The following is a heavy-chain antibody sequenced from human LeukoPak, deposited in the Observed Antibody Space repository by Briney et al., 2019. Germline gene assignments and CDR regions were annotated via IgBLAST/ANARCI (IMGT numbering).Heavy chain of an antibody. D-gene: IGHD2-8*01. CDR2: IDHSGST. Sequence: ALETLSLTCAVYGGSFSGFQWSWIRQSPGKGLEWIGEIDHSGSTDYNPSLKNRVTISVDTSKNQFSLKLSSVTAADTAVYYCARVNLLGYCTYDVCPGGGLPFDYWGQGTLVTVSS. CDR1: GGSFSGFQ. CDR3: ARVNLLGYCTYDVCPGGGLPFDY. V-gene: IGHV4-34*01. J-gene: IGHJ4*02.